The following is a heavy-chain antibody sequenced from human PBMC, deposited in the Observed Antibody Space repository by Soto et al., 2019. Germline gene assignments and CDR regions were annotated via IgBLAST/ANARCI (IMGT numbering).Heavy chain of an antibody. J-gene: IGHJ6*02. V-gene: IGHV4-39*07. CDR1: GGSITGGSISSTTYY. Sequence: SETLSLTCTVSGGSITGGSISSTTYYWGWMRQPPGKGLEWIGGINHSGSTVYNPSLKSRVTISVDTSKNQFSLKLSSVTAADTAVYYCARDVGSVAAAGNYYYGMDVWGQGTTVTVSS. D-gene: IGHD6-13*01. CDR3: ARDVGSVAAAGNYYYGMDV. CDR2: INHSGST.